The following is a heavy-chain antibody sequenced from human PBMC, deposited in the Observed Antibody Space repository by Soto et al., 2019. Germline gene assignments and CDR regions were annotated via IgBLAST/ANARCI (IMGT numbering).Heavy chain of an antibody. CDR2: ISPYNGNT. Sequence: HVQLVQSGAEVKKPGASLKVSCKASGYTFISYGVSWVRQAPGQGLEWLGWISPYNGNTNYAQKVQGRITMTTDTSTSTVYMDLRSLRTDATAGYYCARDQTKWLTDAFDIWGQGTMVVVSS. V-gene: IGHV1-18*01. D-gene: IGHD5-12*01. J-gene: IGHJ3*02. CDR1: GYTFISYG. CDR3: ARDQTKWLTDAFDI.